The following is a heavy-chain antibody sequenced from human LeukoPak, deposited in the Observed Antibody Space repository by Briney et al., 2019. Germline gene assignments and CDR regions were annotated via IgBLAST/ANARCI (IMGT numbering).Heavy chain of an antibody. CDR1: GYTFTGYY. D-gene: IGHD6-13*01. V-gene: IGHV1-2*02. CDR3: ARSLAAAEVFDY. CDR2: INPNSGGT. Sequence: ASVKVSCKASGYTFTGYYMHWVRQAPGQGLEWMGWINPNSGGTNYAQKFQGRVTMTRDTSISTAYMELSRLRSDDKAVYYCARSLAAAEVFDYWGQGTLVTVSS. J-gene: IGHJ4*02.